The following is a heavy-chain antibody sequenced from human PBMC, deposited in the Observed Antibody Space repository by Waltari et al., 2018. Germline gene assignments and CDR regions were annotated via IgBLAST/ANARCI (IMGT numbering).Heavy chain of an antibody. CDR2: IYHSGST. D-gene: IGHD3-22*01. Sequence: QVQLQESGPGLVKPSETLSLTCTVSGYSISSGYYWGWIRQPPGKGLEWIGRIYHSGSTYYNPSLKSRVTISVDTSKNQFSLKLSSVTAADTAVYYCASDKGAYYDSSGYFGYWGQGTLVTVSS. CDR1: GYSISSGYY. J-gene: IGHJ4*02. CDR3: ASDKGAYYDSSGYFGY. V-gene: IGHV4-38-2*02.